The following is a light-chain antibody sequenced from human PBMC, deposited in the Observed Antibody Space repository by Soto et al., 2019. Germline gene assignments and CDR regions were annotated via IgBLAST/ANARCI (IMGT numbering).Light chain of an antibody. CDR1: QPISTF. CDR3: QHSYNTPWT. V-gene: IGKV1-39*01. CDR2: DAS. Sequence: DIPMTQSPSSLSASVGDRVTITCRASQPISTFLNWYQRSTGKAPRLLIYDASTLHSGVPSRFSGSGSGTHFTLTISSLRPEDVATYYCQHSYNTPWTFGQGTKVEIE. J-gene: IGKJ1*01.